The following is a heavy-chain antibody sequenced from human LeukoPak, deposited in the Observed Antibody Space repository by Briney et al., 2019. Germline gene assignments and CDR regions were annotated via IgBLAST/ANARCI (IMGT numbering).Heavy chain of an antibody. CDR3: AKALPAAIRGFDY. D-gene: IGHD2-2*01. CDR2: ISGRCGST. CDR1: GFTFSSYA. Sequence: PGGSLRLSCAASGFTFSSYAMSGVRQAPGKGLELVSAISGRCGSTYYAASVKGRFTISRDNSKNTLYLQMNSLRAEDTAVYYCAKALPAAIRGFDYWGQGTLVTVSS. J-gene: IGHJ4*02. V-gene: IGHV3-23*01.